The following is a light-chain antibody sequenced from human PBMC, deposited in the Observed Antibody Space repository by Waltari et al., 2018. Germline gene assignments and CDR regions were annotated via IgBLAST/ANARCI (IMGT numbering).Light chain of an antibody. CDR1: SSTIGAGSD. Sequence: QSGLTQPPSVSGAPGQRVPISCTGSSSTIGAGSDLPWYQVLPGTAPKLLIYGNTHRPSGVPDRFSGSKSGTSASLAITGLQAEDEADYYCQSYDNTLSASLFGGGTKLTVL. CDR2: GNT. V-gene: IGLV1-40*01. J-gene: IGLJ2*01. CDR3: QSYDNTLSASL.